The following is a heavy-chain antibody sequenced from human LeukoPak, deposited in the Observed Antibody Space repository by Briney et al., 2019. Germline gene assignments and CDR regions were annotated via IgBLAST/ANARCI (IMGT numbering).Heavy chain of an antibody. J-gene: IGHJ4*02. V-gene: IGHV3-23*01. CDR1: GFSFIGFG. Sequence: GGSLRLSCAASGFSFIGFGMNWVRQAPGEGLEWVSAISGSGGRAVYANSVRGRFIISRDNYNNAVFLQMDSLSVEDTAVYYCAKGSKGYGSGSHDYWGRGTLVTVSS. CDR2: ISGSGGRA. CDR3: AKGSKGYGSGSHDY. D-gene: IGHD3-10*01.